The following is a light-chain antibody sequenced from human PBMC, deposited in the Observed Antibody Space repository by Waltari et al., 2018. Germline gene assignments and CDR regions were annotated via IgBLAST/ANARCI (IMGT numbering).Light chain of an antibody. CDR3: QVWDSSSDHPDVV. J-gene: IGLJ2*01. Sequence: SYVLTQPPSVSVAPGKTARITCGGNNIGSKSVHWYQQKPGQAPVLVIYDDSDRPSGIPERVSGSNPGNTATLTISRVEAGDEADYYCQVWDSSSDHPDVVFGGGTKLTVL. CDR1: NIGSKS. V-gene: IGLV3-21*04. CDR2: DDS.